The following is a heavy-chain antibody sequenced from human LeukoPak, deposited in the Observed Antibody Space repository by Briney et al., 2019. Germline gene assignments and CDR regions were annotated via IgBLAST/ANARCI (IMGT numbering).Heavy chain of an antibody. CDR1: GGSVGSDTYS. CDR2: IYYSGRT. Sequence: SETLSLTCAVSGGSVGSDTYSWSWIRQPPGKGLEWIGYIYYSGRTYYNPSLKSRVSMSVDTSKNQFSLKLSSVTAADTALYYCARGVTNYNWFDPWGQGTLVTVSS. J-gene: IGHJ5*02. D-gene: IGHD1-7*01. CDR3: ARGVTNYNWFDP. V-gene: IGHV4-30-4*07.